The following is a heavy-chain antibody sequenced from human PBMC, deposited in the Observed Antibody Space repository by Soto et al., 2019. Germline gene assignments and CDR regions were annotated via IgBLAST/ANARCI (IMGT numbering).Heavy chain of an antibody. CDR2: MFYTGGT. CDR3: ATRTSVTTWVAFDV. V-gene: IGHV4-59*11. Sequence: SETLSLTCNVSGASISSHYWGWLRQPPGKGLEWIGYMFYTGGTDYNPSLKSRATMSIDTSKNQFSLELKSVTAADTAVYYCATRTSVTTWVAFDVWGQGTMVTVSS. J-gene: IGHJ3*01. D-gene: IGHD4-17*01. CDR1: GASISSHY.